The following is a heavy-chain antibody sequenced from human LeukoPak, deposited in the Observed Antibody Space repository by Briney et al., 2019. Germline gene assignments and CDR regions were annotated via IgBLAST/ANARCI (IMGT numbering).Heavy chain of an antibody. CDR3: AKVGDYGDYALDY. D-gene: IGHD4-17*01. CDR2: ISYDGSYK. J-gene: IGHJ4*02. V-gene: IGHV3-30*18. CDR1: GFTFSSYT. Sequence: PGGSLRLSCATSGFTFSSYTMNWVRQTPGKGLEWVAVISYDGSYKYYADSVKGRFTISRDSSKNTLYLQMNGLRAEDTAVYYCAKVGDYGDYALDYWGQGTLVTVSS.